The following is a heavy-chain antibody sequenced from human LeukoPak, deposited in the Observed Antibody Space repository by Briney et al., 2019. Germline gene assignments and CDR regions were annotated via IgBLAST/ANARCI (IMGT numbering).Heavy chain of an antibody. CDR3: ARVGDSSGYYGYYYYYYGMDV. CDR2: INSDGSST. CDR1: GFTFSSYW. D-gene: IGHD3-22*01. Sequence: GGSLRLSCAASGFTFSSYWMHWVRQAPGKGLVWVSRINSDGSSTSYADSVKGRFTISRDNAKKTLYLQMNSLRAEDTAVYYCARVGDSSGYYGYYYYYYGMDVWGQGTTVTVSS. V-gene: IGHV3-74*01. J-gene: IGHJ6*02.